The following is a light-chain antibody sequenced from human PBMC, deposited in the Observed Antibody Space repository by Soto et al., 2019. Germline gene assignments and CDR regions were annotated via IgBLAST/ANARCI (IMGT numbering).Light chain of an antibody. CDR2: VAS. V-gene: IGKV1-8*01. Sequence: AIRMTQSPSSFSASTGDRVTITCRASQGISSYLAWYQQKPGKAPKLLIYVASNLQSGVPSRFSGSGSGTDFTLTISSLQPEDIATYYCQESYSTSFGQGTKVDIK. CDR1: QGISSY. J-gene: IGKJ1*01. CDR3: QESYSTS.